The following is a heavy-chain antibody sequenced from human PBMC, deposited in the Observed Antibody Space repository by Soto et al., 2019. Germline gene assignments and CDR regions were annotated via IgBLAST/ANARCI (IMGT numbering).Heavy chain of an antibody. J-gene: IGHJ4*02. CDR1: VGTFSSYA. D-gene: IGHD3-22*01. Sequence: QVQLVQSGAEVKKPGSSVKVSCKASVGTFSSYAISWVRQAPGQGLEWMGGIIPIFGTANYAQKFQGRVTITADKSTSTAYSELSSLRSEDTVVYYWARGAAMYYYDSICYYSSFDYWGQGTLVPVSS. V-gene: IGHV1-69*06. CDR2: IIPIFGTA. CDR3: ARGAAMYYYDSICYYSSFDY.